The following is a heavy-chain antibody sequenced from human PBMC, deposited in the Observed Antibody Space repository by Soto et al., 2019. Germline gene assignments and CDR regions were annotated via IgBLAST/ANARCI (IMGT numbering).Heavy chain of an antibody. V-gene: IGHV3-23*01. Sequence: GGSLRLSCAASGFTFSSYAMTWVRQAPGKXLEWVSVISGSGGNTYYADSVKGRFAISRDNSKNTMYLHLNSLRAEDTAVYFCAKGGYDFWSGPHYGMDVWGQGTTVTVSS. CDR1: GFTFSSYA. J-gene: IGHJ6*02. CDR3: AKGGYDFWSGPHYGMDV. CDR2: ISGSGGNT. D-gene: IGHD3-3*01.